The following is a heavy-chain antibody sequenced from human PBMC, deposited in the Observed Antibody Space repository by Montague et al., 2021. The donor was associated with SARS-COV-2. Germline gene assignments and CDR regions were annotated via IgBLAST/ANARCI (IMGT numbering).Heavy chain of an antibody. Sequence: SETLSLTCTVSGGSISSSSYYWGWIRQPPGKGLEWIGSIYCSGSTYYXPSLKSRVTISVDTSKNQFSLKLSSVTAADTAVYYCARQGDQLLLEYWFDPWGQGTLVTVSS. D-gene: IGHD2-2*01. CDR2: IYCSGST. V-gene: IGHV4-39*01. J-gene: IGHJ5*02. CDR3: ARQGDQLLLEYWFDP. CDR1: GGSISSSSYY.